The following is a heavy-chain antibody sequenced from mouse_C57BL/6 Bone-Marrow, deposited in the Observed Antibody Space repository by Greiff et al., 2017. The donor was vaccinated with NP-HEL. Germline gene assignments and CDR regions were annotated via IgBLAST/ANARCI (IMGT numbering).Heavy chain of an antibody. Sequence: QVHLKQSGAELVKPGASVKLSCKASGYTFTSYWMHWVKQRPGRGLEWIGRIDPNSGGTKYNEKFKGKATLTADKSSSTAYMQLSSLTSEDSAVYYCAGYYDYFSDWYFDDWGKGTTVTVSS. V-gene: IGHV1-72*01. CDR3: AGYYDYFSDWYFDD. D-gene: IGHD2-4*01. J-gene: IGHJ1*03. CDR1: GYTFTSYW. CDR2: IDPNSGGT.